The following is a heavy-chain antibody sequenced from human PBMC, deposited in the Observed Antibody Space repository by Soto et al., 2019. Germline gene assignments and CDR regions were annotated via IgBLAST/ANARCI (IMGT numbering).Heavy chain of an antibody. CDR3: AKGGSYLAIDY. J-gene: IGHJ4*02. CDR2: ISYDGSNK. CDR1: GFTFSSYG. V-gene: IGHV3-30*18. Sequence: HPGGSLRLSCAASGFTFSSYGMHWVRQAPGKGLEWVAVISYDGSNKYYADSVKGRFTISRDNSKNTLYLQMNSLRAEDTAVYYCAKGGSYLAIDYWGQGTLVTVSS. D-gene: IGHD1-26*01.